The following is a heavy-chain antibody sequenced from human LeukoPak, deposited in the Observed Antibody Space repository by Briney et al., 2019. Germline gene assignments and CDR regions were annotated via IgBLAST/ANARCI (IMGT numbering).Heavy chain of an antibody. D-gene: IGHD6-6*01. CDR2: ISSSSSTI. CDR3: ARIAAPDFFDY. V-gene: IGHV3-48*04. CDR1: GFTFSSYS. Sequence: PGGSLRLSCAASGFTFSSYSMNWVRQAPGKGLEWVSYISSSSSTIYYADSVKGRFTISRDNAKNSLYLQMNSLRAEDTAVYYCARIAAPDFFDYWGQGTLVTVSS. J-gene: IGHJ4*02.